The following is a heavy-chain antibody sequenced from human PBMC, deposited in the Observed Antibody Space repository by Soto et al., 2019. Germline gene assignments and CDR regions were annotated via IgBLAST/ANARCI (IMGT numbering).Heavy chain of an antibody. D-gene: IGHD6-19*01. CDR3: ARLSAAWFDP. CDR1: GGSVSSGSYY. V-gene: IGHV4-61*01. J-gene: IGHJ5*02. CDR2: IYHSGST. Sequence: QVQLQESGPGLVKPSETLSLTCTVSGGSVSSGSYYWGWIRQPPGKRLEWIGYIYHSGSTNYNPSLKSRVTISVDTSKNQFSLSLTSVTAADTAVYYCARLSAAWFDPWGQGTLVTVAS.